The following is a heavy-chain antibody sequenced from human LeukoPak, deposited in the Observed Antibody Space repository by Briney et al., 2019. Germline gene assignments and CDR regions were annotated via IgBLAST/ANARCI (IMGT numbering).Heavy chain of an antibody. D-gene: IGHD6-19*01. J-gene: IGHJ3*02. V-gene: IGHV1-18*01. CDR1: GYTFTSYG. CDR3: AASIAVAGWGAFDI. Sequence: ASVKVSCKASGYTFTSYGIRWVRQAPGQGLEWMGWISAYNGNTNYAQKLQGRVTMTTDTSTSTAYMELRSLRSDDTAVYYCAASIAVAGWGAFDIWGQGTMVTVSS. CDR2: ISAYNGNT.